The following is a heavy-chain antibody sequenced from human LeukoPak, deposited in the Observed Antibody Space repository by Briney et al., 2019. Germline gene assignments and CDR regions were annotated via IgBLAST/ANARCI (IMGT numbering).Heavy chain of an antibody. V-gene: IGHV3-74*01. CDR2: INSDGSST. J-gene: IGHJ4*02. CDR1: GFTFSNYA. D-gene: IGHD1-26*01. Sequence: GGSLRLSCAASGFTFSNYALNWVRQAPGKGLVWVSRINSDGSSTSYADSVKGRFTVSRDNAKNTLYLQMNSLRAEDTAVYYCARATGSYYSLGYWGQGTLVTVSS. CDR3: ARATGSYYSLGY.